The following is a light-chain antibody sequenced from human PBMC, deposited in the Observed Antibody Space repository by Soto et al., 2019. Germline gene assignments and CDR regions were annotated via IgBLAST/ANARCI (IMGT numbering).Light chain of an antibody. V-gene: IGKV3-20*01. J-gene: IGKJ3*01. Sequence: EIVLTQSPGTLSLSPGERATLSCRASQSVSSSYLAWYQQKPGQAPRLLIYGASSRATGIPDRFSGSGSGTDFTLTISRLEPEDYTVYYCQQYSSSLFTFGPGTKVDIK. CDR1: QSVSSSY. CDR3: QQYSSSLFT. CDR2: GAS.